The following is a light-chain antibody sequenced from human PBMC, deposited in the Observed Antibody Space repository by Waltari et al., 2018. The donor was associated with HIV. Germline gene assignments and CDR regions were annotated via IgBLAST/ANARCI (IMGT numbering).Light chain of an antibody. CDR1: QGIRNA. Sequence: DIQMTQSPSSLSASVGDRVTIPCRATQGIRNALGWYQQKPGEAPKRLIYAASTLQNGVSSRFSGSRSGTEFTLTITSLQPEDVATYYCLQHNDYPRTFGQGTKLEIK. V-gene: IGKV1-17*01. CDR3: LQHNDYPRT. CDR2: AAS. J-gene: IGKJ2*01.